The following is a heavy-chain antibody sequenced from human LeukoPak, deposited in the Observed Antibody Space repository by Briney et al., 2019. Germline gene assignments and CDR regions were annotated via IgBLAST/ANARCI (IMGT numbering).Heavy chain of an antibody. CDR2: INPSGGST. D-gene: IGHD3-22*01. J-gene: IGHJ4*02. Sequence: ASVKVSCKASGYTFTSYYMHWVRQAPAQGLEWMGIINPSGGSTSYAQKFQGRVTMTRDTSTSTVYMELSSLRSEDTAVYYCARDRYYYDSSGYIRGISFDYWGQGTLVTVSS. CDR1: GYTFTSYY. V-gene: IGHV1-46*01. CDR3: ARDRYYYDSSGYIRGISFDY.